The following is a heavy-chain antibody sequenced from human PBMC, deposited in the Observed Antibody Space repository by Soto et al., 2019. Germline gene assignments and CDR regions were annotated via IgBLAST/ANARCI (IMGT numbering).Heavy chain of an antibody. CDR1: GGTFSSFT. V-gene: IGHV1-69*01. CDR3: AKDRRADWESYYDYAMDV. Sequence: QVQLVQSGAEVKKPGSSVKVSCKASGGTFSSFTISWVRQAPGQGLEWMGGSIPIYGTANYAQKFQGRVTITADAATRTAYMELSSLRSEDTAVYYCAKDRRADWESYYDYAMDVWGQGTTVTVSS. D-gene: IGHD1-26*01. CDR2: SIPIYGTA. J-gene: IGHJ6*02.